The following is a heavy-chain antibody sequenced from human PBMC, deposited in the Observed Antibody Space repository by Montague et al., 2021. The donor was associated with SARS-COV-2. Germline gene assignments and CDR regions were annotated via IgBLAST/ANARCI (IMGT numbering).Heavy chain of an antibody. D-gene: IGHD3-10*01. CDR2: IYYSGTT. CDR1: GGSITRNYY. V-gene: IGHV4-39*01. J-gene: IGHJ3*02. Sequence: SETLYLTCTVSGGSITRNYYWGWIRQPPGKGLECVGNIYYSGTTFINPSLESRVTISVDASKNQFSLNLTSVTAADTAVYYCARHLVRGVPKAFDIWGQGALVIVSS. CDR3: ARHLVRGVPKAFDI.